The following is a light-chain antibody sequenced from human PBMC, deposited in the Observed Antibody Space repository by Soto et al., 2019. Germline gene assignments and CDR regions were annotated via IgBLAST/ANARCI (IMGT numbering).Light chain of an antibody. V-gene: IGKV3-20*01. CDR3: QQYGSSRKSGT. J-gene: IGKJ1*01. CDR2: GAS. Sequence: EIVLTQSPGTLSLSPGERATLSCRARQSVSSSYLAWYQQKPGQAPRLLIYGASSRATGIPDRFSGSGSGTDFTLTISRLEPEDFAVYYCQQYGSSRKSGTFGQGTKVEIK. CDR1: QSVSSSY.